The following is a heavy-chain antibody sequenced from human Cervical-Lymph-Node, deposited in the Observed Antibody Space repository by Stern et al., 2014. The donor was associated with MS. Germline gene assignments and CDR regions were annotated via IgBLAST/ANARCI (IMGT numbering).Heavy chain of an antibody. V-gene: IGHV4-4*02. CDR3: ARQGSWYSIDY. Sequence: QLQLQESGPGLVKTSGTLSLTCAVSGGSISSRNWWSLVRRPPGKGLEWIGEIFQSGSTNYNPSLKSRVTISVDTSKNQFSLKLSSVTAADTAVYYCARQGSWYSIDYWGQGTLVTVSS. CDR1: GGSISSRNW. CDR2: IFQSGST. D-gene: IGHD2-15*01. J-gene: IGHJ4*02.